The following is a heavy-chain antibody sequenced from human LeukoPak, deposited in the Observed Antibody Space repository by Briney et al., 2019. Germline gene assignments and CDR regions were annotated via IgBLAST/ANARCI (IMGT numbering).Heavy chain of an antibody. D-gene: IGHD4-17*01. CDR3: AKGTVTTRGYFDY. CDR1: GFTFSSYA. V-gene: IGHV3-23*01. Sequence: GGSLRLSCAASGFTFSSYAMSRVRQAPGKGLEWVSAISGSGGSTYYADSVKGRFTISRDNSKNTLYLQMDSLRAEDTAVYYCAKGTVTTRGYFDYWGQGTLVTVSS. CDR2: ISGSGGST. J-gene: IGHJ4*02.